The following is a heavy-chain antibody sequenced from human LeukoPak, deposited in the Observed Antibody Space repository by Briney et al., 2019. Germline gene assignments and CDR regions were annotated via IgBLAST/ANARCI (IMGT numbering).Heavy chain of an antibody. CDR1: GFTFSSYA. V-gene: IGHV3-64*01. Sequence: GGSLRLSCAASGFTFSSYAMHWVRQAPGKGLEYVSTISNNGGSTYYANSVKGRFTISRDNSKNTLYLQMGSLRAEDMAVYYCARGGFSGDYDYWGQGTLATVSS. CDR3: ARGGFSGDYDY. CDR2: ISNNGGST. D-gene: IGHD4-17*01. J-gene: IGHJ4*02.